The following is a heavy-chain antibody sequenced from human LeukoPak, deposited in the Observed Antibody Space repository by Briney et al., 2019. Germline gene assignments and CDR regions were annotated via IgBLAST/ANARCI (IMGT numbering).Heavy chain of an antibody. Sequence: ESGGSLRLSCAASGFTFSSYSMNWVRQAPGKGLEWVSYISSSGSTIYYADSVKGRFTISRDNAKNSLYLQMNSLRAEDTAVYYCARDVRGYYYDSSGYYYDYWGQGTLVTVSS. CDR2: ISSSGSTI. CDR3: ARDVRGYYYDSSGYYYDY. J-gene: IGHJ4*02. D-gene: IGHD3-22*01. CDR1: GFTFSSYS. V-gene: IGHV3-48*04.